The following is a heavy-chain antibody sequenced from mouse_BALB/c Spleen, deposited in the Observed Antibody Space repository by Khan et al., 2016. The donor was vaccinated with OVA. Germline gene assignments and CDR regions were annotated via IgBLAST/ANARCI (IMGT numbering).Heavy chain of an antibody. J-gene: IGHJ4*01. Sequence: QVQLVESGPGLVAPSQSLSITCTISGFSLTNYGVHWVRQPPGKGLEWLVVIWSDGGTTYYSALISRLSISKDNSTSQVFLIMHSLQPDDTATSYCSRQPDDYYYIMDYWGQGTSVTVSS. CDR3: SRQPDDYYYIMDY. CDR1: GFSLTNYG. CDR2: IWSDGGT. V-gene: IGHV2-6-1*01.